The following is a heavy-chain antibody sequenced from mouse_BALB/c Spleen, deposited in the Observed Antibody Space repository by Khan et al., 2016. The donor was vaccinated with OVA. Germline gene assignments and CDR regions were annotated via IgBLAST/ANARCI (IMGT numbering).Heavy chain of an antibody. J-gene: IGHJ3*01. Sequence: EVELVESGGGLVKPGGSLKLSCAASGFTFSDYYMYWVRQPPEKGLEWVATISDGGTSTYYPDSVKGRFTISRDTAKTSLYLHMSSLKSADTAISDCVSACYGAFAYWGQGTLVTVSA. D-gene: IGHD1-1*02. V-gene: IGHV5-4*02. CDR2: ISDGGTST. CDR1: GFTFSDYY. CDR3: VSACYGAFAY.